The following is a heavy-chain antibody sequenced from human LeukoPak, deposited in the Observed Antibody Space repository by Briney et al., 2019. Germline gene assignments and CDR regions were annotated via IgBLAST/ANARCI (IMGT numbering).Heavy chain of an antibody. V-gene: IGHV4-59*01. CDR1: GGXINSYY. Sequence: SETLSLTCSVSGGXINSYYCSWIRQPPGKGLKWIGYIYYSGSTNYNPSLKSRVTISVDTSKNQLSLKLSSVTAADTAVYYCARLYFYDSSAYPGAFDIWGQGTLVTVSS. J-gene: IGHJ3*02. CDR2: IYYSGST. CDR3: ARLYFYDSSAYPGAFDI. D-gene: IGHD3-22*01.